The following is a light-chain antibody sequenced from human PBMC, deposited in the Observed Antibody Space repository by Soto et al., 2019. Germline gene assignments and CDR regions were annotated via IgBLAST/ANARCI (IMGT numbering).Light chain of an antibody. J-gene: IGKJ2*01. CDR3: QQYYSSPET. CDR2: WAS. CDR1: QSVLLRSDNKNY. Sequence: DIVMTQSPDSVAVSLGERATINCKSSQSVLLRSDNKNYLAWYQHKSGQPPKLLIYWASTRESGVPDRFSGSGSGTDFTLAISSLRAEDVAVYYCQQYYSSPETFGQGTKLEIK. V-gene: IGKV4-1*01.